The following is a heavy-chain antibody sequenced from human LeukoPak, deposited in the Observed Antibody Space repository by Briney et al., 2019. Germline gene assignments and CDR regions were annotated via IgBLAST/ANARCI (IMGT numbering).Heavy chain of an antibody. CDR2: IKSKTDGGTT. Sequence: KSGGSLRLSCAASGFTFSNAWMSWVRQAPGKGLEWVGRIKSKTDGGTTDYAAPVKGRFTISRDDSKNTLYLQMNSLKTEDTAVYYCTTDGDYPYYYYYYGMDVWGQGTTVTVSS. V-gene: IGHV3-15*01. J-gene: IGHJ6*02. D-gene: IGHD4-17*01. CDR3: TTDGDYPYYYYYYGMDV. CDR1: GFTFSNAW.